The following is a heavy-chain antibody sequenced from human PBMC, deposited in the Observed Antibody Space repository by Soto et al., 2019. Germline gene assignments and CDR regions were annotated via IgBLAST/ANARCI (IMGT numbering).Heavy chain of an antibody. CDR3: ATHLYCSGGSGYSISCCDP. CDR2: INHSGST. V-gene: IGHV4-34*01. J-gene: IGHJ5*02. Sequence: QVQLQQWGAGLLKPSETLSLTCAVYGGSFSGYSWSWIRQPPGKGLEWIGEINHSGSTNYNPSLTSRVTISVDTAKNQLSLEVSAGSAADTAVYYCATHLYCSGGSGYSISCCDPWGQGTLFTFSS. CDR1: GGSFSGYS. D-gene: IGHD2-15*01.